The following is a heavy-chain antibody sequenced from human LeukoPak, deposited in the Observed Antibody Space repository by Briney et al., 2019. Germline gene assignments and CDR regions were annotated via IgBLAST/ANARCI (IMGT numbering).Heavy chain of an antibody. D-gene: IGHD1-26*01. J-gene: IGHJ3*02. CDR2: IYYSGST. Sequence: SETLSLTCTVPGGSISSYYWSWIRQPPGKGLEWIGYIYYSGSTNYNPSLKSRVTISVDTSKNQFSLKLSSVTAADTAVYYCARLGGAGSYDAFDIWGQGTMVTVSS. CDR1: GGSISSYY. CDR3: ARLGGAGSYDAFDI. V-gene: IGHV4-59*08.